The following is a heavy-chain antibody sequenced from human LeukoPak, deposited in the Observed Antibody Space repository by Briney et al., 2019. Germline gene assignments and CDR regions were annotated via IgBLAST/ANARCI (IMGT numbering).Heavy chain of an antibody. J-gene: IGHJ4*02. V-gene: IGHV4-39*07. Sequence: SETLSLTCTVSGGSISSSSYYWGWIRQPPGKGLEWIGSIYYSGSTYYNPSLKSRVTISVDTSKNQFSLKLSSVTAADTAVYYCAREVIVDTAMEGVDYWGQGTLVTVSS. CDR3: AREVIVDTAMEGVDY. CDR1: GGSISSSSYY. D-gene: IGHD5-18*01. CDR2: IYYSGST.